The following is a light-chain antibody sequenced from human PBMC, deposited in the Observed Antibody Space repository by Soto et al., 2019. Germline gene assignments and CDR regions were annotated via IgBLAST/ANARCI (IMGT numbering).Light chain of an antibody. CDR2: VGS. Sequence: DIVMTQSPLSLSVTPGEAASISCRSSQSLLHSNGYNYLDWYLQKPGQSPQVLIYVGSNRASGVPDRFSGSGSGTDFTLKISRVEAEDVGVYYCMQALQTPTFGQGTKVDIK. CDR1: QSLLHSNGYNY. V-gene: IGKV2-28*01. J-gene: IGKJ1*01. CDR3: MQALQTPT.